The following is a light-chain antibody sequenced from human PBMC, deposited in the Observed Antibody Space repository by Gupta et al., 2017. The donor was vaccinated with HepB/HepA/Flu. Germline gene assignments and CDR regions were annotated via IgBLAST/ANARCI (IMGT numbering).Light chain of an antibody. CDR3: QQYNNWPPYT. V-gene: IGKV3-15*01. J-gene: IGKJ2*01. Sequence: EIVMTQSQATLSVSPGERSTLSSRARRTISSNLAWYQQKPGQAPRLLIYGASTRATGIPARFSGSGSGTEFTLTISSLQSEDFAVYYCQQYNNWPPYTFGQGTKLDIK. CDR2: GAS. CDR1: RTISSN.